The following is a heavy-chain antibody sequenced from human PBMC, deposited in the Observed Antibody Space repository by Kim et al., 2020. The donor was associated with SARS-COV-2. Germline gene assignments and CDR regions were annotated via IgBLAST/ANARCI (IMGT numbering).Heavy chain of an antibody. V-gene: IGHV3-30*18. D-gene: IGHD3-16*01. CDR2: ISYDGSNK. CDR1: GFTFSSYG. CDR3: AKDRGGMPWFDP. Sequence: GGSLRLSCAASGFTFSSYGMHWVRQAPGKGLEWVAVISYDGSNKYYADSVKGRFTISRDNSKNTLYLQMNSLRAEDTAVYYCAKDRGGMPWFDPWGQGT. J-gene: IGHJ5*02.